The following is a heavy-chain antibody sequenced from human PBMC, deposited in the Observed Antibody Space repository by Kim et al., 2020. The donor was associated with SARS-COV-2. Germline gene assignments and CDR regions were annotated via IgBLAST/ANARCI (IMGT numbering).Heavy chain of an antibody. D-gene: IGHD2-15*01. V-gene: IGHV1-24*01. J-gene: IGHJ4*02. CDR3: ATVRGGGSCYDY. Sequence: IYAQTFQGRVTMTEDTSTDTAYMELSSLRSEDTAVYYCATVRGGGSCYDYWGQGTLVTVSS.